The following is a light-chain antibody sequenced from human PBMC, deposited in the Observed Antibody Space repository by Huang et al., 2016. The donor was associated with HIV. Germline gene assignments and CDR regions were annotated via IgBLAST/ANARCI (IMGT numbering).Light chain of an antibody. CDR2: GVS. CDR1: QSVNSN. J-gene: IGKJ1*01. CDR3: QQYNSWPPWA. Sequence: EILMTQSPATLSVSPGERATLSCRASQSVNSNLAWYQQKRGQPPMLLIYGVSSRASGIPDRFSGSGSGTEFTLTISSLQSEDFAVYYCQQYNSWPPWAFGQGTTVEI. V-gene: IGKV3-15*01.